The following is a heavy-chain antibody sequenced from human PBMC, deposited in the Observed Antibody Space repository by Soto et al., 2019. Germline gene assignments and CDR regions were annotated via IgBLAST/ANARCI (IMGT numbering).Heavy chain of an antibody. J-gene: IGHJ6*02. CDR3: SADRLDIGVGWWV. CDR1: GSGFIRSG. V-gene: IGHV1-58*02. D-gene: IGHD2-15*01. CDR2: IVVASGQT. Sequence: SVKVSCKASGSGFIRSGIQWVRQAHGQRLEWIGWIVVASGQTNYAQNFRGRVAITRDTSTATAYIELTGLTSEDTAVYFCSADRLDIGVGWWVWGQGTTVTVS.